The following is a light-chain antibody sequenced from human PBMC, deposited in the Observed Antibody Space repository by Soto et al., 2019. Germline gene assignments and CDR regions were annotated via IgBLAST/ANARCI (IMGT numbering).Light chain of an antibody. CDR2: DVS. CDR1: SSDVGGYKY. J-gene: IGLJ2*01. V-gene: IGLV2-14*03. Sequence: QSALTQPASVSGSPGQSITISCTGTSSDVGGYKYVSWYQQHPGKAPKLIISDVSNRPSGVSNRFSGSKSGNTASLTISGLQAEDEADYYCSSYTSSSTLVFGGGTQLTVL. CDR3: SSYTSSSTLV.